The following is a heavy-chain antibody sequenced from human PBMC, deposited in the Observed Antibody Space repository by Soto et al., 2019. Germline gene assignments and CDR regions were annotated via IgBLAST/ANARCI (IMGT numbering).Heavy chain of an antibody. CDR3: AKSPDFYYYTMDV. V-gene: IGHV3-30*18. J-gene: IGHJ6*02. CDR2: MSYDGSQK. Sequence: SLRLSCAASGFIFSNYGMHWVRQAPGQGLEWVVVMSYDGSQKYYADSVQGRFTISRDTSKNTLYLEMNSLRSEDTAVYYCAKSPDFYYYTMDVWGQGTTVTVSS. CDR1: GFIFSNYG.